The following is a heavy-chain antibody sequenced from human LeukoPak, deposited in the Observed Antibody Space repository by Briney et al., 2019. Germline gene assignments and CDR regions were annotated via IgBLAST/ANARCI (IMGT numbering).Heavy chain of an antibody. CDR3: ARPRSSTRYYDFWSGYYHYYYYYMDV. Sequence: GGSLRLSCAASGFTFSSYSMNWVRQAPGKGLEWVSSISSSSSYIYYADSVKGRFTISRDNAKNSLYLQMNSLRAEDTAVYYCARPRSSTRYYDFWSGYYHYYYYYMDVWGKGTTVTVS. CDR2: ISSSSSYI. V-gene: IGHV3-21*01. J-gene: IGHJ6*03. D-gene: IGHD3-3*01. CDR1: GFTFSSYS.